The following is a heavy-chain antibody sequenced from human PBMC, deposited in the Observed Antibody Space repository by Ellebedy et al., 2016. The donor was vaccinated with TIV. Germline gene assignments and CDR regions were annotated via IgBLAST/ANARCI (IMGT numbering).Heavy chain of an antibody. V-gene: IGHV3-30*02. D-gene: IGHD6-13*01. CDR2: IRYDGSTK. Sequence: PGGSLRLSCTGSGFIFSSYGMHWVRRAPGKGLEWVAFIRYDGSTKYYADSVKGRFTVSRDNSKNTLDLQMTSLRGDDTAVYYCAKEMIASSLFWGQGSLVIVSS. CDR3: AKEMIASSLF. J-gene: IGHJ4*02. CDR1: GFIFSSYG.